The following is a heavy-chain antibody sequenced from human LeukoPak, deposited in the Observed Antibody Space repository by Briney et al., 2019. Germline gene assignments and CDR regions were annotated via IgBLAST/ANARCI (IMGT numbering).Heavy chain of an antibody. J-gene: IGHJ5*02. V-gene: IGHV5-10-1*01. CDR3: ARREGDWFDP. CDR1: GYSSSYYW. CDR2: IDPSDSYT. Sequence: GESLKISCKGLGYSSSYYWIGWVRQMPGKGLEWMGRIDPSDSYTNYSPSFQGHVTISADKSISTAYLQWSSLKASDTAMYYCARREGDWFDPWGQGTLVTVSS.